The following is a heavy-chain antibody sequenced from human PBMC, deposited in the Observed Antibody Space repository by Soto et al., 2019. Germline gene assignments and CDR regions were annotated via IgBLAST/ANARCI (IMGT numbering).Heavy chain of an antibody. CDR1: GGSISSGDYY. Sequence: PSETLSLTCTVSGGSISSGDYYWSGIRQPPGKGLEWIGYIYYSGSTYYNPSLKSRVTISVDTSKNQFSLKLSSVTAADTAVYYCARAVVPAVLIDYWGQGTLVTVSS. D-gene: IGHD2-2*01. CDR3: ARAVVPAVLIDY. J-gene: IGHJ4*02. CDR2: IYYSGST. V-gene: IGHV4-30-4*01.